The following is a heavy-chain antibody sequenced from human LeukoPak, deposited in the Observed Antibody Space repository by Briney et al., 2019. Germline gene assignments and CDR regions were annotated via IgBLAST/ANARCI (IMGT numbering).Heavy chain of an antibody. CDR2: ISSSGST. V-gene: IGHV4-59*01. J-gene: IGHJ4*02. D-gene: IGHD5-12*01. CDR1: GVPISSYY. Sequence: SETLSLTCTVSGVPISSYYWSWIRQPPGKGLEWIGYISSSGSTIYNPSLESRVTISVDTAKNQFSLKLSSVTAADTAVYYCARVDGYSGYAPAHYFDFWGKEPLVPVLS. CDR3: ARVDGYSGYAPAHYFDF.